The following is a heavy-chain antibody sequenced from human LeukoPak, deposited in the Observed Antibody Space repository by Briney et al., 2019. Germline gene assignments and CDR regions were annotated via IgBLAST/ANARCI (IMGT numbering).Heavy chain of an antibody. V-gene: IGHV3-73*01. CDR1: GFTFSDSD. J-gene: IGHJ4*02. CDR3: TTYRSGHY. D-gene: IGHD6-19*01. Sequence: GGSLILSCAASGFTFSDSDIHWVRQASGKGLEWVGRISSKTNNYATAYTASVRGRFTISRDDSENTAYLQMNSLEIEDTAVYYCTTYRSGHYWGQGTLVTVSS. CDR2: ISSKTNNYAT.